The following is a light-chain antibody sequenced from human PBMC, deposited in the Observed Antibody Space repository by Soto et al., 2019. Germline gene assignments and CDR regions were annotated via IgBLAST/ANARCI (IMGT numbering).Light chain of an antibody. Sequence: DVVMTQSPLSLPVTLGQPASISCRSSQTLVHSGGNTYVSWVQQRPGQSPRRLIYEVSNRVSGVPDRFSGSGSGTNFTLKITKVEAEEVGVYYCMQGTHWPRTFGQGTKVEI. CDR3: MQGTHWPRT. J-gene: IGKJ1*01. V-gene: IGKV2-30*02. CDR1: QTLVHSGGNTY. CDR2: EVS.